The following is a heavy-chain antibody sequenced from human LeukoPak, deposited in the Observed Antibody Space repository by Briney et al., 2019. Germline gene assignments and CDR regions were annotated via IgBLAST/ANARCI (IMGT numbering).Heavy chain of an antibody. CDR3: ARGGGLDV. V-gene: IGHV3-7*03. J-gene: IGHJ6*02. CDR1: GFTFSSYW. D-gene: IGHD3-16*01. CDR2: INHNGNVN. Sequence: GGSLRLSCAASGFTFSSYWMNWARQAPGKGLEWVASINHNGNVNYYVDSVKGRFTITRDNAKNSLYLQMSNLRAEDTAVYFCARGGGLDVWGQGATVTVSS.